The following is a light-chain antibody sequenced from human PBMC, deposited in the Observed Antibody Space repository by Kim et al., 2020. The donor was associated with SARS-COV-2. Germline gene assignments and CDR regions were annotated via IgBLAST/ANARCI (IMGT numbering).Light chain of an antibody. J-gene: IGLJ1*01. Sequence: PGKTARICCGGNNIGSKSVHWYQQKPGQAPVLVIYYYSDRPAGIPGGFSGSNSGNTATLTISRVEAGDEADYYCQVWDSSSDHRVFGTGTNVTVL. V-gene: IGLV3-21*04. CDR2: YYS. CDR1: NIGSKS. CDR3: QVWDSSSDHRV.